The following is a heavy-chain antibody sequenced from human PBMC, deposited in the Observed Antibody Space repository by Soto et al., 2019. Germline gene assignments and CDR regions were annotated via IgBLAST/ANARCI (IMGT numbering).Heavy chain of an antibody. CDR1: GGSISSSSYY. CDR3: ARHKDPIRLNCFDP. V-gene: IGHV4-39*01. Sequence: KTSETLSLTCTVSGGSISSSSYYWGWIRQPPGKGLEWIGSIYYSGSTYYNPSLKSRVTISVDTSKNQFSLKLSSVTAADTAVYYCARHKDPIRLNCFDPWGQGTLVTVSS. D-gene: IGHD3-3*01. CDR2: IYYSGST. J-gene: IGHJ5*02.